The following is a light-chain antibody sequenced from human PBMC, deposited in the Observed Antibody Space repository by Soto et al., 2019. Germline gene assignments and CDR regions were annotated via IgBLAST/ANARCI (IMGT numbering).Light chain of an antibody. J-gene: IGLJ3*02. Sequence: QSALTQPASVSGSPGQSITISCTGSSNDVGAFNYVSWYRHSPGEAPKVLIRGVSIRPSGVSIRFSASKSANTASLTISGLQAEDEALYYCSSYTTSNIWVFGGGTKLTVL. CDR1: SNDVGAFNY. CDR3: SSYTTSNIWV. V-gene: IGLV2-14*03. CDR2: GVS.